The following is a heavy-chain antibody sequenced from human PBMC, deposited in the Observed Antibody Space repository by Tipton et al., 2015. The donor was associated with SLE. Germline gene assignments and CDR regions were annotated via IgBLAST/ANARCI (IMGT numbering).Heavy chain of an antibody. CDR2: ISYTGST. CDR3: ARGSVVADDF. Sequence: TLSLTCTVSGGSISSSYYWGWIRQSPGKGLEWIGSISYTGSTYYNPSLKSRVTISVDTSKNQLSLKLTSVTAADTAVYYCARGSVVADDFWGQGTLVTVSS. J-gene: IGHJ4*02. V-gene: IGHV4-39*07. CDR1: GGSISSSYY. D-gene: IGHD2-15*01.